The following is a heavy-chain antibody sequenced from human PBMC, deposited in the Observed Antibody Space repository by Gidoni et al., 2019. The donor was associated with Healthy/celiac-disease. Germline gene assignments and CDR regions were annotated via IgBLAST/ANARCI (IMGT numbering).Heavy chain of an antibody. CDR2: INHSGST. CDR1: GGSFSGYY. Sequence: QVQLQQWGAGLLKPSETLSLTCAVYGGSFSGYYWSWIRQPPGKGLEWIGEINHSGSTNYNPSLKSRVTISVDTSKNQFSLKLSSVTAADTAVYYCARGRSGITMIVVVIKTGKSYAFDIWGQGTMVTVSS. V-gene: IGHV4-34*01. J-gene: IGHJ3*02. CDR3: ARGRSGITMIVVVIKTGKSYAFDI. D-gene: IGHD3-22*01.